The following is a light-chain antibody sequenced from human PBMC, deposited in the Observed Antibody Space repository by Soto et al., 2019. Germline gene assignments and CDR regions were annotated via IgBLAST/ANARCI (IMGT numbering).Light chain of an antibody. V-gene: IGLV4-60*03. CDR3: ETWNSNTRV. CDR1: SGHRSYI. J-gene: IGLJ3*02. CDR2: LESSGSQ. Sequence: QSVLTQSSSASASLGSSVNLTCTLSSGHRSYIIAWHQQQPGKAPRVLMRLESSGSQNKGSGVPDRFSGSSSGAARYLTISNLQSEDEADYYRETWNSNTRVFGGGTKLTVL.